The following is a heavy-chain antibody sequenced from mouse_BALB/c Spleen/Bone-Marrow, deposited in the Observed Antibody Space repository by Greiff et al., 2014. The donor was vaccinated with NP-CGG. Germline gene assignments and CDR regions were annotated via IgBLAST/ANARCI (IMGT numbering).Heavy chain of an antibody. D-gene: IGHD2-4*01. J-gene: IGHJ2*01. CDR1: GFNIKDTY. Sequence: EVQLQQSGAELVKPGASVKLSCTTSGFNIKDTYMHWVKLRPEQGLEWIGRIVPANGNTKYAPKFQGKATIPADTSSNTAYLQLSSLTSEDTAVYFCASYDYGYYFDYWGQGTTLTVSS. CDR2: IVPANGNT. CDR3: ASYDYGYYFDY. V-gene: IGHV14-3*02.